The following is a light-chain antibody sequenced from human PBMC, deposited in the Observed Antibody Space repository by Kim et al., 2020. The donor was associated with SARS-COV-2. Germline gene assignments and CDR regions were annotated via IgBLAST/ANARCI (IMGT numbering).Light chain of an antibody. CDR2: GAS. J-gene: IGKJ1*01. Sequence: SPGERPTPSCRARQSISSVYFAWYQQKPGQAPRLLIHGASIRATGIPDRFSGSGSGTDFTLTISRLESEDFAVYYCQQYGSSPQTFGQGTKVDIK. V-gene: IGKV3-20*01. CDR1: QSISSVY. CDR3: QQYGSSPQT.